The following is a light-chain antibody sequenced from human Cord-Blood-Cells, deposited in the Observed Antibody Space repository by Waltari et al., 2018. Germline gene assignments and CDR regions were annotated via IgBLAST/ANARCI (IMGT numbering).Light chain of an antibody. CDR1: QSVSSY. CDR3: QQRSNWIT. J-gene: IGKJ5*01. Sequence: EIVLTQSPATLSLSPGDRATLSCRASQSVSSYLAWYQQKPGQAPMLLIYDASNRATGIPARFSGSGSGTDFTLTISSLEPEDFAVYYCQQRSNWITFGQGTRLEIK. CDR2: DAS. V-gene: IGKV3-11*01.